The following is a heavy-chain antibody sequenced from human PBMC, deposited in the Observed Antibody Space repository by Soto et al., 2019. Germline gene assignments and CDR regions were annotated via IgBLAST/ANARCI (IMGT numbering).Heavy chain of an antibody. D-gene: IGHD6-13*01. CDR3: ARLAERDY. V-gene: IGHV4-39*01. CDR1: GGSISSSSYY. J-gene: IGHJ4*02. Sequence: SETLSLTCTVSGGSISSSSYYWGWIRQPPGKGLEWIGSIYYSGSTYYNPSLESRVTISVDTSKNQFSLKLSSVTAADTAVYYCARLAERDYWGQGTLVTVSS. CDR2: IYYSGST.